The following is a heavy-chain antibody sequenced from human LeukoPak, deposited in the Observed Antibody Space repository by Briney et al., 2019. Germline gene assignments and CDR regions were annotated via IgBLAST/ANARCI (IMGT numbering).Heavy chain of an antibody. CDR2: ISSSSSYI. D-gene: IGHD2-2*02. CDR1: GFTFSSYS. V-gene: IGHV3-21*01. J-gene: IGHJ4*02. CDR3: ARGEYQLLYVLDY. Sequence: PGGSLRLSCAASGFTFSSYSMNWVRQAPGKGLEWFSSISSSSSYIYYADSVKGRFTISRDNAKNSLYLQMNSLRAEDTAVYYCARGEYQLLYVLDYWGQGTLVTVSS.